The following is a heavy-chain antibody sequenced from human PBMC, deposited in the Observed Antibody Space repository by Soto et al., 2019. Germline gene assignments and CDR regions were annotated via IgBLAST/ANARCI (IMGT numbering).Heavy chain of an antibody. CDR3: ARGCIAVTTHLGY. D-gene: IGHD4-17*01. V-gene: IGHV1-18*01. CDR2: INPYNGNT. J-gene: IGHJ4*02. Sequence: QVLLVQSGPEIKKPGASVKVSCKASGYTFNTYGITWVRQAPGQGLEWMGWINPYNGNTKFAQKLQDRVTMTTATSTGTAYMELASLGSDDTAGYYRARGCIAVTTHLGYWGQGTLVTVSS. CDR1: GYTFNTYG.